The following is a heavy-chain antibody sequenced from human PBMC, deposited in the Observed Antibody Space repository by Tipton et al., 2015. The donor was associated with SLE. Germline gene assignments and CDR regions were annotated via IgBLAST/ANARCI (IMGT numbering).Heavy chain of an antibody. D-gene: IGHD5-12*01. Sequence: GLVKPSETLSLTCAVYGGSFSGYFWSWIRQPPGKGLEWIGEIKHGGITNYNPSLKSRVTISADTSKSQLSLTLSSVSAADTAVYYCARGVSGTVAEHWGQGTLVTVS. V-gene: IGHV4-34*01. CDR3: ARGVSGTVAEH. CDR2: IKHGGIT. J-gene: IGHJ1*01. CDR1: GGSFSGYF.